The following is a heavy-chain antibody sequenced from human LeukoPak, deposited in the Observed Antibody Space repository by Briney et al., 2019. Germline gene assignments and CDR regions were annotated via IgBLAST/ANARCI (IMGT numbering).Heavy chain of an antibody. Sequence: SETLSLTCTVSGGSISSYYWSWIRQPPGKGLEWIGYIYYSGSTNYNPSLKSRVTISVDTSKNQFSLKLGSVTAADTAVYYCARGNALGYFDYWGQGTLVTVSS. V-gene: IGHV4-59*01. D-gene: IGHD1-1*01. CDR3: ARGNALGYFDY. CDR1: GGSISSYY. J-gene: IGHJ4*02. CDR2: IYYSGST.